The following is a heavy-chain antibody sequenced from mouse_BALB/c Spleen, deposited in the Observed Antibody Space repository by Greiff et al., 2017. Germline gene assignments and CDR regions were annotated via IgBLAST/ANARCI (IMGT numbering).Heavy chain of an antibody. CDR2: IDPENGNT. V-gene: IGHV14-1*02. CDR3: ARSQGRYAMDY. CDR1: GFNIKDYY. D-gene: IGHD3-1*01. J-gene: IGHJ4*01. Sequence: EVKLQQSGAELVRPGALVKLSCKASGFNIKDYYMHWVKQRPEQGLEWIGWIDPENGNTIYDPKFQGKASITADTSSNTAYLQLSSLTSEDTAVYYCARSQGRYAMDYWGQGTSVTVSS.